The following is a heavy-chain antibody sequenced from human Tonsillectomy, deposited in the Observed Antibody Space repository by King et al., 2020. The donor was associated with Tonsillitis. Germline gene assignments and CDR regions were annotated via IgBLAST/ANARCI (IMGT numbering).Heavy chain of an antibody. CDR1: GFTFSSYA. CDR3: ASGGYCSSISCLRGDYYYHAMDV. V-gene: IGHV3-30-3*01. D-gene: IGHD2-2*01. Sequence: VQLVESGGGVVQPGRSLRLSCAASGFTFSSYAMYWVRQAPGKGLEWVAVISYDGSNKYYADSVKGRFTISRDNSKNTLYVQMNSLRAEDTAVYYCASGGYCSSISCLRGDYYYHAMDVWGQGTTVTVSS. J-gene: IGHJ6*02. CDR2: ISYDGSNK.